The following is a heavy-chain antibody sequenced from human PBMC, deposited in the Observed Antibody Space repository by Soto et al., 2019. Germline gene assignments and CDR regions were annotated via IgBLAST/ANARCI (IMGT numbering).Heavy chain of an antibody. CDR2: INHSGST. CDR3: ARGHCSGGSCYYKYFDY. Sequence: PSETLSLTCGVSGGSLSDYYWSWIRQPPGKGLEWIGEINHSGSTNLNPSLKSRATISVDMSKNQFSLTLSSVTAADTAVYYCARGHCSGGSCYYKYFDYWGQGTLVTVSS. D-gene: IGHD2-15*01. CDR1: GGSLSDYY. J-gene: IGHJ4*02. V-gene: IGHV4-34*04.